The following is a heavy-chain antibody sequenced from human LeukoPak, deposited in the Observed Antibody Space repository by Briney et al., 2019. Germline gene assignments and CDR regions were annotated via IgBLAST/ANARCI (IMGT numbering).Heavy chain of an antibody. V-gene: IGHV3-7*05. D-gene: IGHD5-18*01. CDR1: GFTFRSYW. CDR3: ARVKSDTAVDDY. Sequence: GGALRLSCEASGFTFRSYWMSWVRQAPGKGLEGVANIKQDGSEKYYVDSVKGRFTISKDNAKNSLYLQMNSLRAEDTAVYYCARVKSDTAVDDYWGQGTLLTVPS. J-gene: IGHJ4*02. CDR2: IKQDGSEK.